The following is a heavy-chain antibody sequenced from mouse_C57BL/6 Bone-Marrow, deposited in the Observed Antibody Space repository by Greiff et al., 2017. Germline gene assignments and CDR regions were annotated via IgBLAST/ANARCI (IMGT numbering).Heavy chain of an antibody. CDR2: IWSGGST. J-gene: IGHJ3*01. V-gene: IGHV2-2*01. CDR1: GFSLTSYG. Sequence: VQRVESGPGLVQPSQSLSITCTVSGFSLTSYGVHWVRQSPGKGLEWLGVIWSGGSTDYNAAFISRLSISKDNSKSQVFFKMNSLQADDTAIYYCASFYTRFAYWGQGTLVTVSA. CDR3: ASFYTRFAY. D-gene: IGHD2-1*01.